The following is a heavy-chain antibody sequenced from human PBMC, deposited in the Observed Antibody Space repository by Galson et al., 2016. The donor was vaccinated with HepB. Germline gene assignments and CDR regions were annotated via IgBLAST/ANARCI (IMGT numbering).Heavy chain of an antibody. CDR2: ISGSGDST. D-gene: IGHD6-13*01. J-gene: IGHJ6*03. CDR1: GFSFSSYA. V-gene: IGHV3-23*01. Sequence: SLRLSCAASGFSFSSYAMSWVRQAPGKGLEWVSAISGSGDSTYYADSVKGRFTISRDNSKKTPYLQMTSLRAEDTAVYYCAKDRSRAMLGYYCYMDVWGTGTTVTVSS. CDR3: AKDRSRAMLGYYCYMDV.